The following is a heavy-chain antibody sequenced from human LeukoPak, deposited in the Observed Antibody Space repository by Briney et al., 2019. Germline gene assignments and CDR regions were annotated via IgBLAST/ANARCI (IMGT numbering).Heavy chain of an antibody. Sequence: GESLKISCKGSGYSFTSYWIGWVRQMPGKGLEWMGIIYPGDSDTRYSPSFQGRVTISADKSISTAYLQWSSLKASDTAMYYCASRCEGYYDSSGYYYVGAAFDIWGQGTMVAVSS. CDR3: ASRCEGYYDSSGYYYVGAAFDI. D-gene: IGHD3-22*01. CDR2: IYPGDSDT. CDR1: GYSFTSYW. J-gene: IGHJ3*02. V-gene: IGHV5-51*01.